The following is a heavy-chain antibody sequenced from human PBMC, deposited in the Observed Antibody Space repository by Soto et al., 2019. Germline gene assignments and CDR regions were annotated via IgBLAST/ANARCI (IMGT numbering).Heavy chain of an antibody. Sequence: SETLSLTCSVSGGSISTYYCNWIRQPAGKGLEWIGRIDSSGSTNYSPSLKSRATMSVDTSKNQFSLKLTSVTAADTAVYYCARGGHDFWSGPFDYWGQGTLVTAPQ. D-gene: IGHD3-3*01. CDR2: IDSSGST. CDR3: ARGGHDFWSGPFDY. V-gene: IGHV4-4*07. CDR1: GGSISTYY. J-gene: IGHJ4*02.